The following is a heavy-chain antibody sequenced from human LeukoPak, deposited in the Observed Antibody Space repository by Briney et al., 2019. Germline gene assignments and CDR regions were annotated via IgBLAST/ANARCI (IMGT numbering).Heavy chain of an antibody. CDR3: AKDETAIIIAPFDY. Sequence: PGGSLRLSCAASGFTFSDFAMSWVRQAPGKGLEWVSDISYGGGSTNYADSVKSRFTISRDNSKSTLYLQMNSLRAEDTAVYYCAKDETAIIIAPFDYWGQGTLVTVSS. J-gene: IGHJ4*02. CDR2: ISYGGGST. V-gene: IGHV3-23*01. D-gene: IGHD5-24*01. CDR1: GFTFSDFA.